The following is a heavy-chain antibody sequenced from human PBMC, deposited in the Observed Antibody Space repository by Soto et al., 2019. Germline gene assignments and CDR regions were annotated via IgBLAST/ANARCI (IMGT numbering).Heavy chain of an antibody. J-gene: IGHJ5*02. CDR2: IYYIGST. D-gene: IGHD1-26*01. CDR1: GASIGSGGYY. V-gene: IGHV4-31*03. Sequence: PSETLSLTCTVSGASIGSGGYYWTWIRQHPGKGLEWIGYIYYIGSTYYNPSLKSRVAISVDTSKNQFSLKLTSVTAADTALYDCARHSSAYNWLDPWGQGTLVTFSS. CDR3: ARHSSAYNWLDP.